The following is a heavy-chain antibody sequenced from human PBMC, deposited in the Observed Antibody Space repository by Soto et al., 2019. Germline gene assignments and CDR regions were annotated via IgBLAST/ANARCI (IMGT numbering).Heavy chain of an antibody. CDR1: EFTCGSYG. V-gene: IGHV3-33*01. D-gene: IGHD3-22*01. CDR2: IWYDGSNK. Sequence: PGGSLRLSCAAAEFTCGSYGMRCVRKAPGKGLEWVAVIWYDGSNKYYADSVKGRFTISRDNSKNTLYLQMNSLRAEDTAVYYCARDRRGDYYDSSGFGWGQGTLVTVSS. J-gene: IGHJ4*02. CDR3: ARDRRGDYYDSSGFG.